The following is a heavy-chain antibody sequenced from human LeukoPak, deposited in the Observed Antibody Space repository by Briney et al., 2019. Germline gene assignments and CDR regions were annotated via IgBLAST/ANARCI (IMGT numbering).Heavy chain of an antibody. CDR2: INAGNGNT. Sequence: GASVKVSCKASGYTFTSYAMHWVRQAPGQRLEWMGWINAGNGNTKYSQKFQGRVTITRDTSASTAYMELSSLRSEDTAVYYCARDLRSGSYAHYFDYWGQGTLVTVSS. V-gene: IGHV1-3*01. D-gene: IGHD1-26*01. J-gene: IGHJ4*02. CDR3: ARDLRSGSYAHYFDY. CDR1: GYTFTSYA.